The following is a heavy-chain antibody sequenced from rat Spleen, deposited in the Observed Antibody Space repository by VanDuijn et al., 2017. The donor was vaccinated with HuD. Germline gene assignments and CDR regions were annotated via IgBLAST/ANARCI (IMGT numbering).Heavy chain of an antibody. Sequence: EVQVVESGGGLVQPGRSLTLSCAASGFTFSNYGMHWIRQAPTKGLDWVAYITPSGGSTYYRNSVKGRFTIARDNAKSTLYLQMDSLRSEDTATYYCATNSGPSYWGQGVMVTVSS. J-gene: IGHJ2*01. CDR2: ITPSGGST. CDR1: GFTFSNYG. D-gene: IGHD4-3*01. V-gene: IGHV5-19*01. CDR3: ATNSGPSY.